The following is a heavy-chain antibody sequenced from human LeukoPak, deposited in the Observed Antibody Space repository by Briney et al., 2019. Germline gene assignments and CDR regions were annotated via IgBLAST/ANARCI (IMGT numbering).Heavy chain of an antibody. CDR1: GGSFSGYY. CDR2: IYYSGST. D-gene: IGHD3/OR15-3a*01. Sequence: SETLSLTCAVYGGSFSGYYWSWIRQPPGKGLEWIGSIYYSGSTCYNPSLKSRVTISVDTSKNQFSLRLTSVTAADTAVYYCARQTGSGLFILPGGQGTLVTVSS. J-gene: IGHJ4*02. CDR3: ARQTGSGLFILP. V-gene: IGHV4-34*01.